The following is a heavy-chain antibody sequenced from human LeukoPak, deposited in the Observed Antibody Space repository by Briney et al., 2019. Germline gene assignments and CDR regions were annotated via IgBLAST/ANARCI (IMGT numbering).Heavy chain of an antibody. Sequence: GGSLRLSCAASGFTFSSHSMAWVRQAPGKGLEWVSAIRGSGDTALYADSGKGRFTISRDNFKNIVYLEMNSLRAEDTATYYCAKVTWESRPPDCNSWGPGTLVTVSS. D-gene: IGHD6-6*01. CDR3: AKVTWESRPPDCNS. CDR2: IRGSGDTA. J-gene: IGHJ4*02. CDR1: GFTFSSHS. V-gene: IGHV3-23*01.